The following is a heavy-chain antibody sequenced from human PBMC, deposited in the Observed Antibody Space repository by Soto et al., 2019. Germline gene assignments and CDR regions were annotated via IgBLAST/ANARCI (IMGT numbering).Heavy chain of an antibody. CDR1: GGSISSYY. V-gene: IGHV4-59*01. CDR2: IYYSGST. J-gene: IGHJ6*02. CDR3: ARFRRRLRSYYYGMDV. Sequence: SETLSLTCTVSGGSISSYYWSWILQPPWKGLEWIGYIYYSGSTNYNPSLKSRVTISVDTSKNQFSLKLSSVTAADTAVYYCARFRRRLRSYYYGMDVWGQGTTVTVSS. D-gene: IGHD3-16*01.